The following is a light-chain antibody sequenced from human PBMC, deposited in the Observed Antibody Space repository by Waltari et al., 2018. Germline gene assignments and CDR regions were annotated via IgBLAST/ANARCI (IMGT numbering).Light chain of an antibody. V-gene: IGKV1-5*03. CDR2: KAS. CDR3: QQYNSYSIT. Sequence: DIQMTQSPSTLSASVGDRVTITCPASQSISSWLAWYQQKPGKAPKLLSYKASSLESGVPSRFSGSGSETEFTLTISSLQPDDFATYYCQQYNSYSITFGQGTRLEIK. CDR1: QSISSW. J-gene: IGKJ5*01.